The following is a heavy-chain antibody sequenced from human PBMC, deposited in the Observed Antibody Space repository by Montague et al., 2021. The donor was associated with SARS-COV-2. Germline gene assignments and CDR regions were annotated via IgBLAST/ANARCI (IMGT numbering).Heavy chain of an antibody. D-gene: IGHD3-10*01. J-gene: IGHJ5*02. Sequence: SETLSLTCTVSGGSISSSSYYWGWIRQPPGKGLEWIGSIYYSGSTYYNPSLKSRVTISVDTSKNQSSLKLSSVTAADTAVYYCARSPLLSFGTALGNWLDPWGQGTLVTVSS. CDR1: GGSISSSSYY. V-gene: IGHV4-39*01. CDR3: ARSPLLSFGTALGNWLDP. CDR2: IYYSGST.